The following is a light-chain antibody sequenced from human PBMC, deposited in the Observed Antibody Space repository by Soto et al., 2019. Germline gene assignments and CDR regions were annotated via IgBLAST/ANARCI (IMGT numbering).Light chain of an antibody. CDR1: SSDVGAYNR. V-gene: IGLV2-18*01. J-gene: IGLJ2*01. CDR3: SLYTSSSTVA. CDR2: EVN. Sequence: QSVLTQPPSMSASPGQSVTIPCTATSSDVGAYNRVSWYQQYPGTPPKLMISEVNNRPSGVPDRFSGSKSGNTASLTISGLQAEDEADYYCSLYTSSSTVAFGGGTKVTVL.